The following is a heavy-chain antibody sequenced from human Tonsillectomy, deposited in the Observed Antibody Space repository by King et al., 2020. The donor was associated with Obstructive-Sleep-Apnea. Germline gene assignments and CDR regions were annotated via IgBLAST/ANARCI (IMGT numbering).Heavy chain of an antibody. CDR2: IRVYNGNR. J-gene: IGHJ6*02. CDR1: GYTFTSYS. D-gene: IGHD2-2*01. Sequence: QLVQSGAEVKKPGASVKVSCKASGYTFTSYSINWVRQAPGQGLEWLGWIRVYNGNRNYAQKLQGRVTMTTETSTSTAYMELRSLTSDDTAVYYCAREVCSTSCYDYYYGMDVWGQGTTVTVSS. V-gene: IGHV1-18*04. CDR3: AREVCSTSCYDYYYGMDV.